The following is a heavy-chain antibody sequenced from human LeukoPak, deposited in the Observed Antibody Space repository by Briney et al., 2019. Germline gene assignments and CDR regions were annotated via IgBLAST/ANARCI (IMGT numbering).Heavy chain of an antibody. V-gene: IGHV1-18*01. J-gene: IGHJ6*03. D-gene: IGHD2-21*02. Sequence: ASVTVSCKASGYTFTSYGISWVRQAPGQGLEWMGWISAYNGNTNYAQKLQGRVTMTTDTSTSTVYMELRSLRSDDTAVYYCARDRPLVTYYYYYYMDVWGKGTTVTISS. CDR1: GYTFTSYG. CDR2: ISAYNGNT. CDR3: ARDRPLVTYYYYYYMDV.